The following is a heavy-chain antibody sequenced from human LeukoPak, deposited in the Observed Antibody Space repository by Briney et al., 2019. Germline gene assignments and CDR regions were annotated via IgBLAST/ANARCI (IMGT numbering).Heavy chain of an antibody. J-gene: IGHJ4*02. V-gene: IGHV3-48*03. CDR2: IDSSGRRI. Sequence: GGSLRLSCAAAVFTFSSYEMNWVCQAPGKGLEWLSYIDSSGRRIYYADSVKGRFTISRDNARNSVYLQMNSLRAEYTTVYFCGRNSGYKDFDSWAREPWSPSP. CDR3: GRNSGYKDFDS. CDR1: VFTFSSYE. D-gene: IGHD5-12*01.